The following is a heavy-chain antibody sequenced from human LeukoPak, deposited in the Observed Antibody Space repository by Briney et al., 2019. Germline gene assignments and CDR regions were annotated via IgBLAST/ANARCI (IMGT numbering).Heavy chain of an antibody. Sequence: PGGSLRLSCAASGFTFSSYSMNWVRQAPGKGLEWVAVTSYDGSNKYYADSVKGRFTISRDNSKNTLYLQMNSLRAEDTAVYYCARAPSSGWLNDVFHIWGQGTMVIVSS. D-gene: IGHD6-19*01. CDR3: ARAPSSGWLNDVFHI. CDR1: GFTFSSYS. CDR2: TSYDGSNK. J-gene: IGHJ3*02. V-gene: IGHV3-30*03.